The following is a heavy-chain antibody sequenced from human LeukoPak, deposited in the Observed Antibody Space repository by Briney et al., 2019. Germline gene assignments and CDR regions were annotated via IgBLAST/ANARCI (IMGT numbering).Heavy chain of an antibody. Sequence: GASVKVSCKASGYTFTSYYMHWARQAPGQGLEWMGVINPSGGTTSYAQKFQGRVTMTRDTSTNTVYMELSSLRSDDTAVYYCARDLQGSSTFDYWGQGTLVTVSS. CDR3: ARDLQGSSTFDY. V-gene: IGHV1-46*01. J-gene: IGHJ4*02. D-gene: IGHD4-11*01. CDR1: GYTFTSYY. CDR2: INPSGGTT.